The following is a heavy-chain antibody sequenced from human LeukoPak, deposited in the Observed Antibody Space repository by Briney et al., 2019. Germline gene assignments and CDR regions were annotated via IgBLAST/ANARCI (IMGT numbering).Heavy chain of an antibody. Sequence: WVRQPPGKGLEWIGSMYYSGTTYYNPSLKSRVTISVDTSENQFSLKLSSVTAADTAVYYCATYDSGAYFNYWGQGTLVTVSS. D-gene: IGHD3-22*01. J-gene: IGHJ4*02. CDR3: ATYDSGAYFNY. V-gene: IGHV4-39*01. CDR2: MYYSGTT.